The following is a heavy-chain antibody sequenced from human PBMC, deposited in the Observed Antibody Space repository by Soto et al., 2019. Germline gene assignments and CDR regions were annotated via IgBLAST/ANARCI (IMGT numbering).Heavy chain of an antibody. CDR1: GFTLSSYG. Sequence: VQLVESGGDLVQPGGSLRLSCAASGFTLSSYGMHWVRQAPGKGLEWVAVISYDGSNKYYADSVKGRFTISRDNSKNTLYLQMNSLRAEDTAVYYCAKSAKDFSGSYYGMDVWGQGTTVTVSS. CDR3: AKSAKDFSGSYYGMDV. V-gene: IGHV3-30*18. J-gene: IGHJ6*02. D-gene: IGHD3-10*01. CDR2: ISYDGSNK.